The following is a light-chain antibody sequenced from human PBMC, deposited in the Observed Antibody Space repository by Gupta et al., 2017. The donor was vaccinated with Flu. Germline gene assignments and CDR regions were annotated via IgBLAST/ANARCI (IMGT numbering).Light chain of an antibody. V-gene: IGLV2-23*02. CDR3: CSYVGSDTFV. J-gene: IGLJ3*02. CDR2: EDT. CDR1: SSVGSYNV. Sequence: QSPLTKPATVTRSPGLSITILCTGPSSVGSYNVVSWYQQHPGKVPKVIIYEDTKRPSGVSNRFSGSKSGSTASLTITGLQADDEAHYYCCSYVGSDTFVFGGGTKVTVL.